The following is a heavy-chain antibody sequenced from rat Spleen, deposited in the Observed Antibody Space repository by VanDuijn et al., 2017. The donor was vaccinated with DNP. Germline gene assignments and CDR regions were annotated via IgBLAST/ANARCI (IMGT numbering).Heavy chain of an antibody. V-gene: IGHV5S13*01. CDR1: GFTFSNYG. Sequence: EVQLVESGGGLVQPGRSLKLSCAASGFTFSNYGMAWVRQAPTKGLEWVASITNSGGSTYYRDSVMGRFTISRDDAKSTLYLQMDSLRSEDTATYYCTRPRGSYGGYRVDAWGQGISVSVSS. CDR3: TRPRGSYGGYRVDA. CDR2: ITNSGGST. J-gene: IGHJ4*01. D-gene: IGHD1-11*01.